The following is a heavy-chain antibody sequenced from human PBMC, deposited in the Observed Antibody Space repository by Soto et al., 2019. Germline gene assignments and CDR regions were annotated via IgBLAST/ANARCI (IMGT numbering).Heavy chain of an antibody. CDR2: INSDGSST. Sequence: PGGSLRLSCAASGFTFSSYWMHWVRQAPGKGLVWVSRINSDGSSTSYADSVKGRFTISRDNAKNTLYLQMNSLRAEDTAVYYCARDNSECWHSSSCYPDYWGQGTLVTVSS. CDR1: GFTFSSYW. V-gene: IGHV3-74*01. CDR3: ARDNSECWHSSSCYPDY. J-gene: IGHJ4*02. D-gene: IGHD6-13*01.